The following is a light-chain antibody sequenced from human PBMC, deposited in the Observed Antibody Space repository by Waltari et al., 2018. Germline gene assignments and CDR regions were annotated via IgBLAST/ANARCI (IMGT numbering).Light chain of an antibody. CDR1: QSVLYSSNSQNY. CDR2: WAP. CDR3: QQYYDIPWT. V-gene: IGKV4-1*01. J-gene: IGKJ1*01. Sequence: DIVMTQSPDSLAVSLGERVTINCKSSQSVLYSSNSQNYLAWYQQKTGQPPKLLIYWAPARESGVPDPFSGGESGTDFTLPISSLQAEDVAVYYCQQYYDIPWTFGQGTKVEIK.